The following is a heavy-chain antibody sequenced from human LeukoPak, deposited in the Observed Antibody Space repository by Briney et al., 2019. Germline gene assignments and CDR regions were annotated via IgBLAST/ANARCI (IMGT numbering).Heavy chain of an antibody. CDR1: GGSISSYY. CDR2: IYYSGST. V-gene: IGHV4-59*01. J-gene: IGHJ4*02. CDR3: AGRWELPDY. D-gene: IGHD1-26*01. Sequence: SGTLSLTCTVSGGSISSYYWSWIRQPPGKGLEWIGYIYYSGSTNYNPSLKSRVTISVDTSKNQFSLKLSSVTAADTAVYYCAGRWELPDYWGQGTLVTVSS.